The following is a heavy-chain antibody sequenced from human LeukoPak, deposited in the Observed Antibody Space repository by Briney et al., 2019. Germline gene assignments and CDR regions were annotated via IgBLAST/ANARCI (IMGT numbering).Heavy chain of an antibody. V-gene: IGHV4-38-2*02. CDR2: IYPSGST. D-gene: IGHD6-13*01. CDR1: GYSISSGYY. CDR3: AREYESGYSSSWYLPQHYFDY. J-gene: IGHJ4*02. Sequence: SETLSLTCAVSGYSISSGYYWGWIRQPPGKGLEWIGSIYPSGSTYYNPSLKSRVTISVDTSKNQFSLKLSSVTAADTAVYYCAREYESGYSSSWYLPQHYFDYWGQGTLVTVSS.